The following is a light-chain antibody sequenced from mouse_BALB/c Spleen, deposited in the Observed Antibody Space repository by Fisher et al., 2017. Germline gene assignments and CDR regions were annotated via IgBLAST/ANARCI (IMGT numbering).Light chain of an antibody. CDR1: SSVSY. J-gene: IGKJ5*01. V-gene: IGKV4-57*01. Sequence: IVLTQTPAIMSASPGEKVTMTCSASSSVSYMHWYQQKSGASPKLWIYSTSNLASGVPARFSGSGSGTSYSLTISRMEAEDAATYYCQQRSSYPPTFGAGTKLELK. CDR3: QQRSSYPPT. CDR2: STS.